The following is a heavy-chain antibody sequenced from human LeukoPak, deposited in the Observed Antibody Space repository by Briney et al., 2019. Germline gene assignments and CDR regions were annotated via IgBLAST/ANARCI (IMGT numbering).Heavy chain of an antibody. CDR2: IYYSGST. CDR3: ARDGSYGAFDI. J-gene: IGHJ3*02. CDR1: GGSISSGSYY. Sequence: SETLSLTCTVSGGSISSGSYYWSWIRQPAGKGLEWIGYIYYSGSTNYNPSLKSRVTISVDTSKNQFSLKLSSVTAADTAVYYCARDGSYGAFDIWGQGAMVTVSS. V-gene: IGHV4-61*10. D-gene: IGHD1-26*01.